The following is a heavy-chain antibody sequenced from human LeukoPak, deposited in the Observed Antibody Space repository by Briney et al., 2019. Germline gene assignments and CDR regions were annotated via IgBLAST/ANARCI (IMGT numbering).Heavy chain of an antibody. CDR2: ISAYNGNT. CDR3: ARGGNCGGECYYLGGYFDY. D-gene: IGHD2-21*01. Sequence: ASVKVSCKASGYTFNSYGISWVRQAPGQGLEWMGWISAYNGNTNCAQKLQGRVTITTNTSTSTAYMELRSLRSDDTAGYYCARGGNCGGECYYLGGYFDYWGQGTLVTGSS. J-gene: IGHJ4*02. V-gene: IGHV1-18*01. CDR1: GYTFNSYG.